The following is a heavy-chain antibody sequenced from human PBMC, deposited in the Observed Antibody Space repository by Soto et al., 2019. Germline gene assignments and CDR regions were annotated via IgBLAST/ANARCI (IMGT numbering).Heavy chain of an antibody. CDR1: GGSFSGYY. CDR2: INHSGST. CDR3: ARGRGYSYAFTGMDV. Sequence: SETLSLTCAVYGGSFSGYYWSWIRQPPGMGLEWIGEINHSGSTNYNPSLKSRVTISVDTSKNQFSLKLSSVTAADTAVYYCARGRGYSYAFTGMDVWGQGTTVTVSS. V-gene: IGHV4-34*01. J-gene: IGHJ6*02. D-gene: IGHD5-18*01.